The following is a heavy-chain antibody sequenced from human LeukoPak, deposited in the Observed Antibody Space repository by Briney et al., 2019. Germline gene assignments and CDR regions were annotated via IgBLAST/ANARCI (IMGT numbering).Heavy chain of an antibody. J-gene: IGHJ6*03. V-gene: IGHV4-34*01. CDR3: ARGGPPGYYYDYYMDV. CDR1: GGSFSGYY. Sequence: SETLSLTCAVYGGSFSGYYWSWIRQPPGKGLEWIGEINHSGSTNYNPSLKSRVTISVDTSKNQFSLKLSSVTAADTAVYYCARGGPPGYYYDYYMDVWGKGTTVTISS. CDR2: INHSGST.